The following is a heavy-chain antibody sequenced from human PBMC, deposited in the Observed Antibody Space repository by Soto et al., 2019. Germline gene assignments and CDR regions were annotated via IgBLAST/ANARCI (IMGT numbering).Heavy chain of an antibody. J-gene: IGHJ4*02. V-gene: IGHV1-18*01. CDR2: ISAHNGNT. CDR1: GYDFTTYG. Sequence: QVHLVQSGAEVKKPGASVKVSCKGSGYDFTTYGITWVRQAPGQGLEWMAWISAHNGNTDYAQKLQGRVTVTRDTATSTAYMELRSLRSDDTAVYYCARGRHGDYWGQGAPVTVSS. CDR3: ARGRHGDY.